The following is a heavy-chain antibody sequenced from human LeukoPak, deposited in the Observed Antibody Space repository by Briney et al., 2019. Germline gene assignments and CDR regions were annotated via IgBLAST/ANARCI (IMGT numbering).Heavy chain of an antibody. Sequence: GGSLRLSCAASGFTFSSYGMHWVRQAPGKGLEWVAFIRYDGSNKYYADSVKGRFTISRDNSKNTLYLQMNSLRAEDTAVYYCAGAGKYLLSFDYWGQGTLVTVSS. V-gene: IGHV3-30*02. J-gene: IGHJ4*02. CDR2: IRYDGSNK. D-gene: IGHD2/OR15-2a*01. CDR3: AGAGKYLLSFDY. CDR1: GFTFSSYG.